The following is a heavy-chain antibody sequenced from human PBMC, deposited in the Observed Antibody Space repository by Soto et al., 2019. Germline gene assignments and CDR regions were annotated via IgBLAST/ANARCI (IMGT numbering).Heavy chain of an antibody. CDR1: GFTFSSYG. CDR2: ISYDGSNK. D-gene: IGHD3-22*01. Sequence: PGGSLRLSCAASGFTFSSYGMHWVRQAPGKGLEWVAVISYDGSNKYYADSVKGRFTISRDNSKNTLYLQMNSLRAEDTAVYYCARDRDSSGYYVRGKDYWGQGTLVTVSS. J-gene: IGHJ4*02. CDR3: ARDRDSSGYYVRGKDY. V-gene: IGHV3-30*03.